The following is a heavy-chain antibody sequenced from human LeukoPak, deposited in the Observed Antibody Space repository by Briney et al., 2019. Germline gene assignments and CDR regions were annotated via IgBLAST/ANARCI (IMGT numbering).Heavy chain of an antibody. CDR2: ISNNGGYT. CDR3: ARGSDMAGVNRAPFDP. V-gene: IGHV3-23*01. CDR1: GFTFSSSA. Sequence: GGSLRLSCAASGFTFSSSAMSWVRQAPGKGLEWVSAISNNGGYTYYADSVKGRFTISRDNSKNTLYLQMNSLRAEDTAVYYCARGSDMAGVNRAPFDPWGQGTLVTVSS. D-gene: IGHD3-10*01. J-gene: IGHJ5*02.